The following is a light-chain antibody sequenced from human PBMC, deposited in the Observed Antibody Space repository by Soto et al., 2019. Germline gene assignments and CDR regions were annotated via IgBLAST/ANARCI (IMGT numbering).Light chain of an antibody. Sequence: EIVSTHYPATLSGSPKEGATLSCRASQSVSSNLAWYHQKPGQATRLLIYGASTRATGIPARFSGSGSGTEFTLTISSLQSEDFAVYYCQEYNNLRRTFGQGRKV. CDR3: QEYNNLRRT. J-gene: IGKJ1*01. CDR2: GAS. V-gene: IGKV3-15*01. CDR1: QSVSSN.